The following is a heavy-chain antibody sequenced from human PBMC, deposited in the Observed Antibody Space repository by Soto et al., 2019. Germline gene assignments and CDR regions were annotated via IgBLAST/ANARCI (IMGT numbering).Heavy chain of an antibody. D-gene: IGHD1-26*01. V-gene: IGHV1-18*01. CDR2: LSAYNGNT. Sequence: QVQLVPSGAEVKKPGASVKVSCKASGYTFTSYGISWVRQAPGLGLAWMGWLSAYNGNTNYAQKLQGRVTMTTATSASTAYMELRSLRSDDTAVYYCARGEGLPHCYYYYGMDVWGQGTTVTVSS. CDR1: GYTFTSYG. CDR3: ARGEGLPHCYYYYGMDV. J-gene: IGHJ6*02.